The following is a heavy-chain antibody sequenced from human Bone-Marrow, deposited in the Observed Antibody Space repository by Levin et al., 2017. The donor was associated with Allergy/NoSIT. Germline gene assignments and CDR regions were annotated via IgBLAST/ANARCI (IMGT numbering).Heavy chain of an antibody. CDR2: ISYDGSNK. D-gene: IGHD4-17*01. CDR3: AKDYGDYDASYYYYDYGMDV. Sequence: GGSLRLSCAASGFTFSSYGMHWVRQAPGKGLEWVAVISYDGSNKYYADSVKGRFTISRDNSKNTLYLQMNSLRAEDTAVYYCAKDYGDYDASYYYYDYGMDVWGQGTTVTVSS. V-gene: IGHV3-30*18. CDR1: GFTFSSYG. J-gene: IGHJ6*02.